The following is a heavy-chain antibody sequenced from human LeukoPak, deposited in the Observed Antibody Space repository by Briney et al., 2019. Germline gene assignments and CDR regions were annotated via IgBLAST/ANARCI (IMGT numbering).Heavy chain of an antibody. D-gene: IGHD2-2*01. CDR3: ARGRYCSSTSCYEWWFDP. V-gene: IGHV4-59*01. CDR1: GCSISSYY. CDR2: IYYSGSP. J-gene: IGHJ5*02. Sequence: SETLSLTCTVSGCSISSYYWSWIRQPPGKGLEWIGYIYYSGSPNYNPSLKSRVTISVDTSKNQFSLKLSSVTAADTAVYYCARGRYCSSTSCYEWWFDPWGQGTLVTVSS.